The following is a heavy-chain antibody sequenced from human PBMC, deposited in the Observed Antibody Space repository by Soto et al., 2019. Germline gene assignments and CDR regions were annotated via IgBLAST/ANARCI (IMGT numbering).Heavy chain of an antibody. CDR3: AHITYGDYNFDWFDP. J-gene: IGHJ5*02. D-gene: IGHD4-17*01. CDR1: GFSLSTSGVG. CDR2: IYWDDDK. Sequence: QITLKESGPTLVTPTQTLTLTCTFSGFSLSTSGVGVGWIRQPPGKALEWLALIYWDDDKRYSPSLKSRLTITTDTSKNQVVLTMTNMDPVDTATYYCAHITYGDYNFDWFDPWGQGTLVTVSS. V-gene: IGHV2-5*02.